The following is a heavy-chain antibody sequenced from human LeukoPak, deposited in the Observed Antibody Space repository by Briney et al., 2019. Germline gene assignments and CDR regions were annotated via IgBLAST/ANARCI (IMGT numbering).Heavy chain of an antibody. J-gene: IGHJ5*02. CDR3: ARVRRGSCSGGSCYDNWFDP. CDR2: ISGSGGST. Sequence: GGSLRLSCAASGFTFSSYGMSWVRQAPGKGLEWVSAISGSGGSTYYADSVKGRFTISRDNSKNTLYLQMNSLRAEDTAVYYCARVRRGSCSGGSCYDNWFDPWGQGTLVTVSS. CDR1: GFTFSSYG. D-gene: IGHD2-15*01. V-gene: IGHV3-23*01.